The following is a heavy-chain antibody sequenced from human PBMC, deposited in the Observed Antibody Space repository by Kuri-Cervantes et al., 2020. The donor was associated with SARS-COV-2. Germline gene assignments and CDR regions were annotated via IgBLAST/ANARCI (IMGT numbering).Heavy chain of an antibody. D-gene: IGHD3-16*01. Sequence: SETLSLTCAVSGYSISSGYYWGWIRQPPGKGLEWIGSIYHSGSTYYNPSLKSRVTISVDTSKNQFSLKLSSVTAADTAVYYCARGGRASRFTFEYWGQGTLVTVSS. J-gene: IGHJ4*02. CDR3: ARGGRASRFTFEY. CDR2: IYHSGST. CDR1: GYSISSGYY. V-gene: IGHV4-38-2*01.